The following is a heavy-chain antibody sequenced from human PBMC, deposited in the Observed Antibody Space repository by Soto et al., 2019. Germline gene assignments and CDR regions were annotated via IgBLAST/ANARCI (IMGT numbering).Heavy chain of an antibody. J-gene: IGHJ5*02. Sequence: ASVKVSCKASGYTFTSYDINWVRQATGQGLEWMGRMNPNSGNTGYAQKFQGRVTMTRNTSISTAYMELSSLRSEDTAVYYCARGRGYYDFWSLRPWGQGTLVTVSS. D-gene: IGHD3-3*01. CDR1: GYTFTSYD. CDR2: MNPNSGNT. CDR3: ARGRGYYDFWSLRP. V-gene: IGHV1-8*01.